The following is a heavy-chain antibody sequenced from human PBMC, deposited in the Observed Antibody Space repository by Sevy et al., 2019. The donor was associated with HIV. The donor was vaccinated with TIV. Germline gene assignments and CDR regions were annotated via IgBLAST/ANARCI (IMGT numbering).Heavy chain of an antibody. CDR3: ASQLYALMGFDP. Sequence: ASVKVSCKASGGTFSSYAISWVRQAPGQGLEWMGGIIPIFGTANYAQKFQGRVTITADESTSTAYMELSSLRSEDTAVYYCASQLYALMGFDPWGQGTLVTVSS. CDR2: IIPIFGTA. J-gene: IGHJ5*02. D-gene: IGHD2-2*01. V-gene: IGHV1-69*13. CDR1: GGTFSSYA.